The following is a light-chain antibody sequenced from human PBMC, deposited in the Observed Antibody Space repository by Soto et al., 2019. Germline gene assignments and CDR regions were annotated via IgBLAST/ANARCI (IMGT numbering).Light chain of an antibody. CDR1: ESVSDNY. CDR3: QQYGSSPLT. Sequence: EIVLTHSPGPLSLSPGERATLSCRASESVSDNYLAWYQQRSGQAPRLVIYGASSRASAVPDRFSGSGSGADFTLTISRLEPEDFAVYYCQQYGSSPLTFGGGTKVEIK. V-gene: IGKV3-20*01. CDR2: GAS. J-gene: IGKJ4*01.